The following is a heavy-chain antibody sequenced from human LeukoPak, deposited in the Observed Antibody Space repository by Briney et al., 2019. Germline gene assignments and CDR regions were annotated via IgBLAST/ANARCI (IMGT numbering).Heavy chain of an antibody. CDR2: ISAYNGNT. J-gene: IGHJ4*02. Sequence: GASVKVSCKASGYTFTSYGISWVRQAPGQGLEWMGWISAYNGNTNYAQKLQGRVTMTTDTSTSTAYMELRSLRSDDTAVYYCARPHYDSSGYYPLPYYFDYWGQGTLVTVSS. D-gene: IGHD3-22*01. V-gene: IGHV1-18*01. CDR1: GYTFTSYG. CDR3: ARPHYDSSGYYPLPYYFDY.